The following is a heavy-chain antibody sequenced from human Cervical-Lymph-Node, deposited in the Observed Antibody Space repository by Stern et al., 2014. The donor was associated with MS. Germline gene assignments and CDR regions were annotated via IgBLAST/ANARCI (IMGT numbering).Heavy chain of an antibody. V-gene: IGHV3-30*01. J-gene: IGHJ4*02. Sequence: VQLVESGGGVVQPGRSLRLSCAASGFTFSSYAMHWVRQAPGKGLEWVAVISYDGSNKYYAESVKGRFTISRDNSKNTLYLQMNSLRAEDTAVYYCARPPPPLPEQQLGYYFDYWGQGTLVTVSS. CDR2: ISYDGSNK. CDR3: ARPPPPLPEQQLGYYFDY. CDR1: GFTFSSYA. D-gene: IGHD6-13*01.